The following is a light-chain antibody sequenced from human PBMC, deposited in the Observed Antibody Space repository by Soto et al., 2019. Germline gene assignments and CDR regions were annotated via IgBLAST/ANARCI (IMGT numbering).Light chain of an antibody. V-gene: IGLV2-14*03. CDR2: EVS. J-gene: IGLJ1*01. CDR3: SSYTSTTTRV. Sequence: QSALTQPSSVSGSPGQSITISCTGTSSDVGGYNYVSWYQQHPGKGPKLMIYEVSNRPSGVSNRFSGSKSGNTATLNISGLQAEDEAHYYCSSYTSTTTRVFGTGTKVTVL. CDR1: SSDVGGYNY.